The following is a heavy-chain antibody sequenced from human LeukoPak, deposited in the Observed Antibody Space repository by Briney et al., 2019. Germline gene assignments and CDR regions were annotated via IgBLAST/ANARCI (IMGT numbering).Heavy chain of an antibody. J-gene: IGHJ3*02. Sequence: SVKVSCKASGGTFSSYAISWVRQAPGQGLEWMGGIIPIFGTANYAQKFQGRVTITADESTSTAYMELSSLRSEDTAVYYCAREAAPQGDAFDIWGQGTMVTVSS. CDR2: IIPIFGTA. CDR3: AREAAPQGDAFDI. CDR1: GGTFSSYA. V-gene: IGHV1-69*13. D-gene: IGHD6-25*01.